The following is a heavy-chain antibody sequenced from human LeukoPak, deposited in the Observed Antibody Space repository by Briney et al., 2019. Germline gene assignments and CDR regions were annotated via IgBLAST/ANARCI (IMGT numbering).Heavy chain of an antibody. J-gene: IGHJ4*02. D-gene: IGHD3-22*01. Sequence: SGPALVKPTQTLTLTCTFSGFSLSTSGMCVSWIRQPPGKALEWLARIDWDDDKYYSTSLKTRLTISKDTSKNQVVLTMTNMDPVDTATYYCARITLNYYDSSGYFDYWGQGTLVTASS. V-gene: IGHV2-70*11. CDR3: ARITLNYYDSSGYFDY. CDR2: IDWDDDK. CDR1: GFSLSTSGMC.